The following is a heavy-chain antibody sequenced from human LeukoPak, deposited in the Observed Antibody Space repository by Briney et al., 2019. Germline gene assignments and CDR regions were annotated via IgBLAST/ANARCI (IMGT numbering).Heavy chain of an antibody. V-gene: IGHV4-34*01. J-gene: IGHJ4*02. Sequence: SSETLSLTCAVYGGSFSGYYWSWIRQPPGKGLEWIGEINHSGSTNYNPSLKSRVTKSVGTSKNQFSLKLSSVTAADTAVYYCARDGSDNWGLFDNWGRGTLVTVSS. CDR3: ARDGSDNWGLFDN. CDR2: INHSGST. D-gene: IGHD1-1*01. CDR1: GGSFSGYY.